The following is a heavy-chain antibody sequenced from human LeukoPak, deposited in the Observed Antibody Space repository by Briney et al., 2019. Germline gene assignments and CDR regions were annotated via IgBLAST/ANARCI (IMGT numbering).Heavy chain of an antibody. J-gene: IGHJ4*02. V-gene: IGHV1-18*01. Sequence: ASVKVSCKASGYRFTSYGISWVRQAPGQGLEWMGWISGYNGNTNYAQKLQGRVTMTTDTSTSTAYMELRSLRSDDTAVYYCARASYYYDSSGYPGHYFDYWGQGTLVTVSS. D-gene: IGHD3-22*01. CDR2: ISGYNGNT. CDR3: ARASYYYDSSGYPGHYFDY. CDR1: GYRFTSYG.